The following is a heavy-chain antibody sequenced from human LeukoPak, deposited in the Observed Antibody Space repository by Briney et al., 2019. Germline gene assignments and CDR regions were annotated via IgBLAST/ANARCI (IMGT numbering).Heavy chain of an antibody. CDR3: ATGGRGRD. CDR1: GLTFSNYW. CDR2: VKSKTDGGTT. D-gene: IGHD3-10*01. J-gene: IGHJ4*02. V-gene: IGHV3-15*01. Sequence: TGGSLRLSCVVSGLTFSNYWMSGVRQAPGKGREWVGRVKSKTDGGTTEYGAPVKGRFTISRDDSKNTLHLEMNSLKTEDTGVFSYATGGRGRDWGQGTLVTVSS.